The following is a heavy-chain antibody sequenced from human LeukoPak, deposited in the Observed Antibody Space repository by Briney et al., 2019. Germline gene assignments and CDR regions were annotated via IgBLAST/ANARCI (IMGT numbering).Heavy chain of an antibody. J-gene: IGHJ4*02. V-gene: IGHV3-48*01. D-gene: IGHD6-6*01. CDR1: GFNYSSYT. CDR3: ARDLSIATVDY. Sequence: PGGSLRLSCAASGFNYSSYTMNWVRQAPGMGLEWLSYISASRDITYYADSVKGRFTISRDNAKNSLYLQMNSLRAEDTAVYYCARDLSIATVDYWGQGTLVTVSS. CDR2: ISASRDIT.